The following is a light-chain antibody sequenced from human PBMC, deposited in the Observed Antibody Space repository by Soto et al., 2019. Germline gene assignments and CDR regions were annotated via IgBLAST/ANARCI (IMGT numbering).Light chain of an antibody. V-gene: IGKV3D-15*01. CDR3: HQRYNWPRVT. CDR2: GAS. J-gene: IGKJ5*01. CDR1: QSVTSN. Sequence: EIVMTQSPATLSVSPGERATLSCRSSQSVTSNLAWYQQKPGQAPRLLMYGASNRATGIPDRFSGSGSGTDFTLTITSLEPEDFAVYFCHQRYNWPRVTFGQGTRLEIK.